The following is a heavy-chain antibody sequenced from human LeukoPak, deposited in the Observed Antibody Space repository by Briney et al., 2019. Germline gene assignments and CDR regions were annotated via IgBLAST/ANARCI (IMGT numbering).Heavy chain of an antibody. CDR3: VGDYYDNSGYYHRGWFDP. D-gene: IGHD3-22*01. Sequence: TASETLSLTCSVSGDSIISSSYYWGWIRQPPGKGLEWIGNIYYSGSTYYNPSLKSRLTISVDLSMNQFSLRLSSVTAADTAVYYCVGDYYDNSGYYHRGWFDPWGQGTLVIVSS. J-gene: IGHJ5*02. CDR1: GDSIISSSYY. CDR2: IYYSGST. V-gene: IGHV4-39*07.